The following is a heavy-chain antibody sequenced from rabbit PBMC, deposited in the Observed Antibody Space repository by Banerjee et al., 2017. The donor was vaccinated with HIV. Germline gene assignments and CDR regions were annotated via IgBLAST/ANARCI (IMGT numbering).Heavy chain of an antibody. D-gene: IGHD4-1*01. Sequence: LEESGGDLVKPGASLTLTCTASGFSFSSGYDMCWVRQAPGKGLEWIACINTGSGGAYYANWAKGRFTISKTSSTTVTLQMTSLTAADMATYFCARDLAGVIGWNFSLWGPGTLVTVS. CDR2: INTGSGGA. J-gene: IGHJ4*01. CDR3: ARDLAGVIGWNFSL. V-gene: IGHV1S40*01. CDR1: GFSFSSGYD.